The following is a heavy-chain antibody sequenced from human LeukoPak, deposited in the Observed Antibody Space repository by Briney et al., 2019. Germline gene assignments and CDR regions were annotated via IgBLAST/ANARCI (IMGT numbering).Heavy chain of an antibody. Sequence: ASVTVSFMVSGYTLIELSMHWVRQAPGKELEGMGGFDPEDGETIYAQKFQGRVTMTEDTSTNTAYMELSSLRSEDTAVYYCATVPSYCSSTSCYVFDYWGQGTLVTVSS. CDR3: ATVPSYCSSTSCYVFDY. CDR1: GYTLIELS. D-gene: IGHD2-2*01. CDR2: FDPEDGET. J-gene: IGHJ4*02. V-gene: IGHV1-24*01.